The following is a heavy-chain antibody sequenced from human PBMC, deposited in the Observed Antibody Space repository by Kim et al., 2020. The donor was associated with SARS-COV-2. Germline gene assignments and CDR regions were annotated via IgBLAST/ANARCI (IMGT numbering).Heavy chain of an antibody. Sequence: ASVKVSCKASGYTFTSYAMHWVRQAPGQRLEWMGWINAGNGNTKYSQKFQGRVTITRDTSASTAYMELSSLRSEDTAVYYCARSVTDPYYYYGMDVWGQGTTVTVSS. J-gene: IGHJ6*02. CDR2: INAGNGNT. D-gene: IGHD4-17*01. CDR1: GYTFTSYA. CDR3: ARSVTDPYYYYGMDV. V-gene: IGHV1-3*01.